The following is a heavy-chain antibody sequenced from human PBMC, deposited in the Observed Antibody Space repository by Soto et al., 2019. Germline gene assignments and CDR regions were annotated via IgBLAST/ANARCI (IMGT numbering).Heavy chain of an antibody. Sequence: VASLKVSCKASGYTFTGYYMHWVRQAPGQGLEWMGWINPNSGGTNYAQKFQGWVTMTRDTSISTAYMELSSLRSEDTAVYYCARGVLLAYCGGDCSAPYPEYFQHWGQGTLVTVSS. CDR3: ARGVLLAYCGGDCSAPYPEYFQH. CDR2: INPNSGGT. J-gene: IGHJ1*01. V-gene: IGHV1-2*04. CDR1: GYTFTGYY. D-gene: IGHD2-21*02.